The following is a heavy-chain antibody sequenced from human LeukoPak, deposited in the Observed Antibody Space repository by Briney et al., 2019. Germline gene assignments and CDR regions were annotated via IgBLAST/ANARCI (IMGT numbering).Heavy chain of an antibody. CDR3: TRDSGYNAFDI. V-gene: IGHV3-74*01. J-gene: IGHJ3*02. D-gene: IGHD5-12*01. Sequence: PGGSLRLSCAASGFTFSSYWMHWVRQAPGKGLVWVSRINSDGSSTSYADSVKGRFTIPRDNAKNTLYLQMNSLRAEDTAVYYCTRDSGYNAFDIWGQGTMVTVSS. CDR1: GFTFSSYW. CDR2: INSDGSST.